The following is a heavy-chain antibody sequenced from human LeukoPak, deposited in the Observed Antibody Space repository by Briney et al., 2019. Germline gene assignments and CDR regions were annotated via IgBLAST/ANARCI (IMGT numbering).Heavy chain of an antibody. CDR1: GFTFRNYG. J-gene: IGHJ6*02. V-gene: IGHV3-30*03. D-gene: IGHD3-22*01. CDR3: ARGGADYFYDSSGYYDLYGLDV. Sequence: GGSLRLSCVASGFTFRNYGIHWVRQAPGKGLEWVTVISYDDSNKYYADSVKGRFTISRDNSKNTLYLQMNSLRAEDTAVYYCARGGADYFYDSSGYYDLYGLDVWGQGTTVTVSS. CDR2: ISYDDSNK.